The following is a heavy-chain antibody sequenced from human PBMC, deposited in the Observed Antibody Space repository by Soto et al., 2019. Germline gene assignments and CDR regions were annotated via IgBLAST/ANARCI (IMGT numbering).Heavy chain of an antibody. V-gene: IGHV1-69*05. CDR1: GGTFSSYA. D-gene: IGHD2-21*02. J-gene: IGHJ3*02. Sequence: GASVKVSCKASGGTFSSYAISWVRQAPGQGLEWMGGIIPIFGTANYAQKFQGRVTMTTDTSTSTAYMELRSLRSDDTAVYYCARSEVTGDAFDIWGQGTMVTVSS. CDR2: IIPIFGTA. CDR3: ARSEVTGDAFDI.